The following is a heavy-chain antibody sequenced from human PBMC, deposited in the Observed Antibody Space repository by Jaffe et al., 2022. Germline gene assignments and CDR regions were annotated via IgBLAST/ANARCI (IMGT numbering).Heavy chain of an antibody. J-gene: IGHJ4*02. V-gene: IGHV3-30*02. Sequence: QVQLVESGGGVVQPGGSLRLSCAASGFIFSTYGIHWVRQAPGKGLEWVAFIRNDGSKEHYADSVRGRFTISRDNSKNTLYLQMNSLRAEDTAVYYCAVAALNWGQGTLVTVSS. CDR1: GFIFSTYG. CDR3: AVAALN. CDR2: IRNDGSKE.